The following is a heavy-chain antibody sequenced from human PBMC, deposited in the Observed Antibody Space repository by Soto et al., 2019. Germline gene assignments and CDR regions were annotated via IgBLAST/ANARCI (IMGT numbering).Heavy chain of an antibody. J-gene: IGHJ6*02. V-gene: IGHV1-46*01. CDR3: ARDPAYDFWSGYPYYYYYGMDV. D-gene: IGHD3-3*01. CDR2: INPSGGST. Sequence: ASVKVSCKASGYTFTSYYMHWVLQAPGQGLEWMGIINPSGGSTSYAQKFQGRVTMTRDTSTSTVYMELSSLRSEDTAVYYCARDPAYDFWSGYPYYYYYGMDVWGQGTTVTVSS. CDR1: GYTFTSYY.